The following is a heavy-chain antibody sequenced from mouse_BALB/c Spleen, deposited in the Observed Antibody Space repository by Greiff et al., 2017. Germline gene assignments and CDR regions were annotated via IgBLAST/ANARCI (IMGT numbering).Heavy chain of an antibody. D-gene: IGHD1-2*01. Sequence: EVKLQESGGGLVQPGGSMKLSCVASGFTFSNYWMNWVRQSPEKGLEWVAEIRLKSNNYATHYAESVKGRFTISRDDSKSSVYLQMNNLRAEDTGIYYCTPYYGWDYYSMDYRGQGTSGPGSS. J-gene: IGHJ4*01. CDR3: TPYYGWDYYSMDY. V-gene: IGHV6-6*02. CDR2: IRLKSNNYAT. CDR1: GFTFSNYW.